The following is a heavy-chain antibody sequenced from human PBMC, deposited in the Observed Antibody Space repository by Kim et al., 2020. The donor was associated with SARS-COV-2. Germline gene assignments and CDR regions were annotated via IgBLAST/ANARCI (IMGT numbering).Heavy chain of an antibody. CDR2: ISSNGVTI. CDR1: GFTFSSYA. Sequence: GGSLRLSCAASGFTFSSYAMHWVRQAPGEGLECVALISSNGVTINYACSVTGRFNISRDNSRSTLYLQMNSLRHEDTATYYCVRDDYGSLDYWGQGTLVTVSP. D-gene: IGHD3-22*01. CDR3: VRDDYGSLDY. J-gene: IGHJ4*02. V-gene: IGHV3-30-3*01.